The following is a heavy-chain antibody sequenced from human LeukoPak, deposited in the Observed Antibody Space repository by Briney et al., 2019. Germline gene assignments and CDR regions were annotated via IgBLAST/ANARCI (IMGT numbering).Heavy chain of an antibody. Sequence: PGGSLRLSCAASGFIFDDYGMSWVRQAPGKGLEWVSGINWNGGSTGYADSVKGRFTISRDNAKNSLYLQMNSLRAEDTALYYCARDRFGVPAAIPLDYWGQGTLVTVSS. V-gene: IGHV3-20*04. D-gene: IGHD2-2*01. CDR1: GFIFDDYG. J-gene: IGHJ4*02. CDR2: INWNGGST. CDR3: ARDRFGVPAAIPLDY.